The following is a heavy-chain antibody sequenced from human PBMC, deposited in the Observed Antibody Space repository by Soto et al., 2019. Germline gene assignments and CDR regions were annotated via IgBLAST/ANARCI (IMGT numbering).Heavy chain of an antibody. CDR3: ARQRNDFWSGYYGGYFDY. CDR2: IYYSGST. V-gene: IGHV4-39*01. J-gene: IGHJ4*02. D-gene: IGHD3-3*01. CDR1: GGSISSSSYY. Sequence: SETLSLTCTVSGGSISSSSYYWGWIRQPPGKGLEWIGSIYYSGSTYYNPSLKSRVTISVDTSKNQFSLKLSSVTAADTAVYYCARQRNDFWSGYYGGYFDYWGQGTLVTVSS.